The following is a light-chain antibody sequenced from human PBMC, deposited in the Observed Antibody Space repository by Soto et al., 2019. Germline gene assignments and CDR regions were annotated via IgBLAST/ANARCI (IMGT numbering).Light chain of an antibody. CDR3: QSYDSSLPWV. V-gene: IGLV1-40*01. CDR2: GNN. CDR1: SSNIGAGYD. Sequence: QSVLTQPPSVSGAPGQRVTISCTGSSSNIGAGYDVHWYQQLPGTAPKLLIYGNNNRPSGVPDRFSGSKSGTSASLAITGVPAEDEAAYYCQSYDSSLPWVFGGGTKLTVL. J-gene: IGLJ3*02.